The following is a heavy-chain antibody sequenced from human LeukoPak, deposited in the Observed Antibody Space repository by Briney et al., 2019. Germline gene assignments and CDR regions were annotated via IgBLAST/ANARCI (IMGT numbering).Heavy chain of an antibody. D-gene: IGHD3-3*01. CDR1: GFTFSSYE. CDR2: ISGSGSTI. CDR3: ARLLSGYSFDY. V-gene: IGHV3-48*03. J-gene: IGHJ4*02. Sequence: GGSLRLSCAASGFTFSSYEMNWVRQAPGKGLEWVSYISGSGSTIHYADSVKGRFTISRGNTKNSLYLQMNSLRAEDTAVYHCARLLSGYSFDYWGQGTLVTVSS.